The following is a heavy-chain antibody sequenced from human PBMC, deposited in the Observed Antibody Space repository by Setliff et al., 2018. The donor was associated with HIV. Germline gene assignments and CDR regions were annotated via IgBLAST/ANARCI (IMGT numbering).Heavy chain of an antibody. J-gene: IGHJ5*02. Sequence: SETLSLTCTVSDASISNYHWSWIRQPPGKGLEWIGYIYYSGSTNYNPSLKSRVTISIDTSTKQFSLKLSSVTAADTAVYYCARLFIPNYFDPWGQGTLVTVSS. CDR3: ARLFIPNYFDP. D-gene: IGHD2-21*01. CDR1: DASISNYH. CDR2: IYYSGST. V-gene: IGHV4-59*08.